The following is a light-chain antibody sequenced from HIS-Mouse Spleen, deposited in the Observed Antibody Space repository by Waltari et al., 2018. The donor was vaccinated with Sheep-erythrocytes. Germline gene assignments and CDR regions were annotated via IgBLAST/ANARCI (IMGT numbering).Light chain of an antibody. Sequence: SYVLTQPPSVSVAPGQTARITCGGNNIGSKSVHWYQQKPGQAPVLGVYDDRDRRAGVPERFSGSNSGNTATLTMSRVEAGDEADYYCQVWDSSSDPVVFGGGTKLTVL. CDR2: DDR. V-gene: IGLV3-21*02. CDR1: NIGSKS. CDR3: QVWDSSSDPVV. J-gene: IGLJ2*01.